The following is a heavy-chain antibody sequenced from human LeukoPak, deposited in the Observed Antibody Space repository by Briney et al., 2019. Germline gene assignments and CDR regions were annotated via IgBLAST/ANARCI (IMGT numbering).Heavy chain of an antibody. CDR1: GGSISSGGYY. J-gene: IGHJ4*02. CDR3: ARDQHDYVWGSYPGDY. Sequence: PSETLSLTCTVSGGSISSGGYYWSWIRQHPGKGLEWIVYIYYSGSTYYNPSLKSRVTISVDTSKNQFSLKLSSVTAADTAVYYCARDQHDYVWGSYPGDYWGQGTLVTVSS. CDR2: IYYSGST. V-gene: IGHV4-31*03. D-gene: IGHD3-16*01.